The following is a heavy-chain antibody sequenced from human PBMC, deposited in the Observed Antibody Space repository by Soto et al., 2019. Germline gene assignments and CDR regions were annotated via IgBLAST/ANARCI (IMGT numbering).Heavy chain of an antibody. CDR1: GFSLSTSGVG. CDR2: IYWDDDK. CDR3: AHRESSYCSGGSCYAG. V-gene: IGHV2-5*02. D-gene: IGHD2-15*01. Sequence: SGPTLVNPTQTLTLTCTFSGFSLSTSGVGVGWIRQPPGKALEWLALIYWDDDKRYSPSLKSRLTITKDTSKNQVVLTMTNMDPVDTATYYCAHRESSYCSGGSCYAGWGQGTLVTVSS. J-gene: IGHJ4*02.